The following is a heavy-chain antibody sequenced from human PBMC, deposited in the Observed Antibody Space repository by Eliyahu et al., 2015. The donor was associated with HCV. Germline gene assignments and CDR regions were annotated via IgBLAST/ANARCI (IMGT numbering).Heavy chain of an antibody. CDR2: IVVGSGKT. Sequence: QMQLVQSGPEVKKPGTSVKVSCKASGFTFSNSAIQWVRQARGQRXEWIGWIVVGSGKTDYAQKFQERVTFTRDMSTRTAYMELSSLRSEDTAVYYCAADNIVVAEWGQGTPVTVSS. CDR1: GFTFSNSA. CDR3: AADNIVVAE. D-gene: IGHD2-21*01. J-gene: IGHJ4*02. V-gene: IGHV1-58*02.